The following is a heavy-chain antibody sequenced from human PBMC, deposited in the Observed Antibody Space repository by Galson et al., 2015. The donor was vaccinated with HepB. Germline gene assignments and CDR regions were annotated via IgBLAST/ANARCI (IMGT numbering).Heavy chain of an antibody. J-gene: IGHJ6*02. Sequence: QSGAEVKKPGESLKISCKASGYSFTSHWIAWVRQTPGKGLEWMGTIYPADSDTRYSPSFQGQVTISIGKSTTTAYLQWSSLKASDTAIYFCARRSDASGLPDYYYYGMDIWGQGTTVTVSS. V-gene: IGHV5-51*03. D-gene: IGHD3-10*01. CDR1: GYSFTSHW. CDR2: IYPADSDT. CDR3: ARRSDASGLPDYYYYGMDI.